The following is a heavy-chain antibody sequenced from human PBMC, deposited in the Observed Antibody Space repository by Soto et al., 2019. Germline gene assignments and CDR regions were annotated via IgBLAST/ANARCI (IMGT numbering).Heavy chain of an antibody. CDR3: ARGPTRRYGGNSGGMDV. Sequence: PSETLSLTCTVSGGSISSGGYYWSWIRQHPGKGLEWIGYIYHSGSTYYNPSLKSRVTISVDTSKNQFSLKLSSVTAADTAVYYCARGPTRRYGGNSGGMDVWGQGTTVTVSS. V-gene: IGHV4-31*03. D-gene: IGHD4-17*01. CDR2: IYHSGST. J-gene: IGHJ6*02. CDR1: GGSISSGGYY.